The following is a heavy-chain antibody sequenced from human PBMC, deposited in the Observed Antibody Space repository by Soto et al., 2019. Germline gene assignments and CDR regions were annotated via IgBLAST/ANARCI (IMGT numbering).Heavy chain of an antibody. Sequence: QVQLVQSGAEVKKPGASVKVSCKASGYTFTDYAMHWVRQAPGQRLEWMGWMNAGNGNTEYSQKFQDRVTITRDASARTAYMELSSLTSEDTAVYYCARDGGYSYGFGLDYWGQGTLVTVSS. D-gene: IGHD5-18*01. J-gene: IGHJ4*02. V-gene: IGHV1-3*01. CDR1: GYTFTDYA. CDR2: MNAGNGNT. CDR3: ARDGGYSYGFGLDY.